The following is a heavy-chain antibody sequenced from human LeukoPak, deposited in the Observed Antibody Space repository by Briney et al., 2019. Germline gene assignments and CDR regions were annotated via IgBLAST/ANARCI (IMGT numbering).Heavy chain of an antibody. D-gene: IGHD2-21*01. Sequence: PGRSLRLSCAASGFTFSSYGMHWVRQAPGKGLEWVAVIWYDGSNKYYADSVKGRFTISRDNSKNTLYLQMNSPRAEDTAVYYCARAPDIVGYWYFDLWGRGTLVTVSS. CDR1: GFTFSSYG. CDR2: IWYDGSNK. V-gene: IGHV3-33*01. J-gene: IGHJ2*01. CDR3: ARAPDIVGYWYFDL.